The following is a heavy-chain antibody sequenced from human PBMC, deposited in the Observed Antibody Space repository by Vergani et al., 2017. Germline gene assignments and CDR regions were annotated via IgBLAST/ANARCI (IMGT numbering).Heavy chain of an antibody. CDR3: AKGGWNYWFDS. D-gene: IGHD1-1*01. CDR2: INTNVDYT. CDR1: GFSFTTYA. J-gene: IGHJ5*01. V-gene: IGHV3-23*01. Sequence: EFHLLESGGDLVQPGGSLRLSCAASGFSFTTYAMTGVRQAPGKGLEWVSTINTNVDYTRYGDSVKGRFTTSRDNSKSTLYLQMNSLRAEDTAIYYCAKGGWNYWFDSWGQGTLVIVS.